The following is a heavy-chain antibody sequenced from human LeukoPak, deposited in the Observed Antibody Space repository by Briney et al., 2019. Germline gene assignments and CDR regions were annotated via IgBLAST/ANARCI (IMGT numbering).Heavy chain of an antibody. D-gene: IGHD3-3*01. CDR1: GFTFSNAW. CDR3: TTDLLSKTVFGVAFVQDAFDF. Sequence: GGSLRLSCAASGFTFSNAWMSWVRQAPGKGLEWVGRIKSKTDGGTTDYAAPVKGRFTISRDDSKNTLYLQMNSLRTGDTAVYYCTTDLLSKTVFGVAFVQDAFDFWGQGTMVTVSS. CDR2: IKSKTDGGTT. V-gene: IGHV3-15*01. J-gene: IGHJ3*01.